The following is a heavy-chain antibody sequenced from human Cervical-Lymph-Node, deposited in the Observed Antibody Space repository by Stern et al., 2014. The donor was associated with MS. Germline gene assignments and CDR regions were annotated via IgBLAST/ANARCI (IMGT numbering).Heavy chain of an antibody. CDR3: ARSPATPSGYDRFDY. J-gene: IGHJ4*02. CDR1: GYLFDDYW. CDR2: IFPRDSNT. Sequence: EVQLVESGAEVKKPGESLKISCEASGYLFDDYWIGWVRQMSGRGLELVAIIFPRDSNTRYSPSVQGQVTISADKSISTPYLQWSSLRASDPAIYYCARSPATPSGYDRFDYWGQGALVTVSS. D-gene: IGHD5-12*01. V-gene: IGHV5-51*03.